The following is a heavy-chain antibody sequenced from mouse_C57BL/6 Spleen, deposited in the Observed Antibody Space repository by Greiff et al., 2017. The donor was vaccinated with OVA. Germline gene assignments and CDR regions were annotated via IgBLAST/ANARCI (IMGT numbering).Heavy chain of an antibody. D-gene: IGHD2-1*01. CDR3: ASHYYGNPYYFDY. J-gene: IGHJ2*01. Sequence: EVQVVESGGGLVKPGGSLKLSCAASGFTFSDYGMHWVRQAPEKGLEWVAYISSGSSTIYYADTVKGRFTISRDNAKNTLFLQMTMLRSEDTAMYYCASHYYGNPYYFDYWGQGTTLTVSS. CDR1: GFTFSDYG. CDR2: ISSGSSTI. V-gene: IGHV5-17*01.